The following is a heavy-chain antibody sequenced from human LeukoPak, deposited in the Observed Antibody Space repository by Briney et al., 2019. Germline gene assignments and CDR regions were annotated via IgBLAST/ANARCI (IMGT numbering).Heavy chain of an antibody. CDR2: IYTSGST. V-gene: IGHV4-4*07. J-gene: IGHJ4*02. D-gene: IGHD1-26*01. CDR3: ARAGGRSWYLDY. CDR1: GGSISSYY. Sequence: PSETLSLTCTVSGGSISSYYWSWIRQPAGKGLEWIGRIYTSGSTNYNPSLKSRVTMAVDTSKTQSSLKPSSVTAADMAVYYCARAGGRSWYLDYWGQGTLVTVSS.